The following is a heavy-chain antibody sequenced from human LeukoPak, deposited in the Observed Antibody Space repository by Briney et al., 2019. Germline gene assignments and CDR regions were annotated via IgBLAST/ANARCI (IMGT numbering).Heavy chain of an antibody. J-gene: IGHJ4*02. Sequence: GGSLRLSCAASGFTFSDYYMSRIRQAPGKGLEWVSYISSSGSTIYYADSVKGRFTISRDNAKNSLYLQMNSLRAEDTAVYYCARPLWFGEPSSGFDYWGQGTLVTVSS. V-gene: IGHV3-11*01. CDR2: ISSSGSTI. CDR1: GFTFSDYY. CDR3: ARPLWFGEPSSGFDY. D-gene: IGHD3-10*01.